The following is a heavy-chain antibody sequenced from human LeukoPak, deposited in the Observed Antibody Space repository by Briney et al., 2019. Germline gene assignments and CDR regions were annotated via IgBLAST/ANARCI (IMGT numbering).Heavy chain of an antibody. J-gene: IGHJ4*02. Sequence: GESLKISCAVSGFTFSSYSMNWVRQAPGKGLEWISYISSSTSTIYYADSVKGRFTISRDNARSSLYLQMNSLRDDDTAVYYCARVHGSGSLGYWGQGTLVTVSS. D-gene: IGHD3-10*01. CDR2: ISSSTSTI. CDR1: GFTFSSYS. CDR3: ARVHGSGSLGY. V-gene: IGHV3-48*02.